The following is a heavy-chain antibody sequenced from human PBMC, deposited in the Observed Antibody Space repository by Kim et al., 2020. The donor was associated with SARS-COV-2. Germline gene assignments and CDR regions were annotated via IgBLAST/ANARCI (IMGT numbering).Heavy chain of an antibody. Sequence: TLKSRVTMSADTSTNPFSLKLSSVTAADTAVYYCARGAYFGSGSYNGLDVWGQGTTVIVSS. J-gene: IGHJ6*02. V-gene: IGHV4-59*09. CDR3: ARGAYFGSGSYNGLDV. D-gene: IGHD3-10*01.